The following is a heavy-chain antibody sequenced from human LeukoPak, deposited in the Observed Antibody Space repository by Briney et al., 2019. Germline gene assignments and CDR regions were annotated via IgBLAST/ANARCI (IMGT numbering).Heavy chain of an antibody. CDR3: ARDPTTVNYYYYYMDV. J-gene: IGHJ6*03. V-gene: IGHV3-30*04. CDR1: GFAFSSSA. Sequence: HPGGSLRLSCAASGFAFSSSAMHWVRQAPGKGLEWVSLISYDGITEDYSDSVKGRFTISRDNFKNTLFLQMHSLRDEDTAVYYCARDPTTVNYYYYYMDVWGKGTTVTISS. D-gene: IGHD4-11*01. CDR2: ISYDGITE.